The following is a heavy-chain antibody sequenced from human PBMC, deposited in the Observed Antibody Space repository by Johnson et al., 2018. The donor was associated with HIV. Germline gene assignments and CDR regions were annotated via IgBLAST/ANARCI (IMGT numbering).Heavy chain of an antibody. CDR1: GFTFSSYG. Sequence: QVQLVESGGGVVQPGRSLRLSCAASGFTFSSYGMHWVRQAPGKGLEWVAVIWYAGSNKYYADSVKGRFTISRDNAKNSLYLQMNSLRAEDTAVYYCARDLPDLYWPPPNDAFDIWGQGTMVPSLQ. CDR3: ARDLPDLYWPPPNDAFDI. J-gene: IGHJ3*02. CDR2: IWYAGSNK. V-gene: IGHV3-33*01. D-gene: IGHD2-15*01.